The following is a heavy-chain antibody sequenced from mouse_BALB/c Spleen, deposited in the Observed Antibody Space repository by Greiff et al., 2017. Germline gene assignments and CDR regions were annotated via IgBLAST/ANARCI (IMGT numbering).Heavy chain of an antibody. CDR3: ARGGYGNFFAY. V-gene: IGHV3-6*02. D-gene: IGHD2-10*02. Sequence: EVQLVESGPGLVKPSQSLSLTCSVTGYSITSGYYWNWIRQFPGNKLEWMGYISYDGSNNYNPSLKNRISITRDTSKNQFFLKLNSVTTEDTATYYCARGGYGNFFAYWGQGTLVTVSA. J-gene: IGHJ3*01. CDR1: GYSITSGYY. CDR2: ISYDGSN.